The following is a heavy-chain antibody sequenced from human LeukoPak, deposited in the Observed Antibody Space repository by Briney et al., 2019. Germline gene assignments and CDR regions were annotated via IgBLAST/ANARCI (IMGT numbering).Heavy chain of an antibody. D-gene: IGHD3-10*01. CDR3: AKDRLWFGELLYYYYYGMDV. V-gene: IGHV3-30*18. CDR2: ISYDGSNK. Sequence: PGGSLRLSCAASGFTFSSYGMHWVRQAPGKGLEWVAVISYDGSNKYYADSVKGRFTISRDSSKNTLYLQMNSLRAEDAAVYYCAKDRLWFGELLYYYYYGMDVWGQGTTVTVSS. CDR1: GFTFSSYG. J-gene: IGHJ6*02.